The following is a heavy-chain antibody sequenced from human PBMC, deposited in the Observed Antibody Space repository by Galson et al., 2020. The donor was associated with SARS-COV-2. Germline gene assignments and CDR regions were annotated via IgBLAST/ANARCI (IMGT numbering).Heavy chain of an antibody. CDR2: TSATT. Sequence: GESLKISCVASGFTFSRYGMSWVRQAPGQGLDWVATTSATTYYADSVRRRFIISRDDSKNTLYLQMNGLSADDTAVCYCAKDFVRGIGYMDVWGPGTTVTVSS. CDR3: AKDFVRGIGYMDV. CDR1: GFTFSRYG. V-gene: IGHV3-23*01. D-gene: IGHD3-10*02. J-gene: IGHJ6*03.